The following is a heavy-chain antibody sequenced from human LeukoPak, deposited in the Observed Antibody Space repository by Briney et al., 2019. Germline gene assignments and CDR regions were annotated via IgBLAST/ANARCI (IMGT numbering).Heavy chain of an antibody. CDR1: GFAFSDYN. CDR3: ARSDAPMDKHFDY. Sequence: GGSLRLSCAASGFAFSDYNMNWVRQAPGKGLEWVSYITNWSGTIYYADSVKGRFTISRDNAKNSLYLQMNSLRAEDTAVYYCARSDAPMDKHFDYWGQGIPVTVSS. J-gene: IGHJ4*02. D-gene: IGHD3-10*01. CDR2: ITNWSGTI. V-gene: IGHV3-48*04.